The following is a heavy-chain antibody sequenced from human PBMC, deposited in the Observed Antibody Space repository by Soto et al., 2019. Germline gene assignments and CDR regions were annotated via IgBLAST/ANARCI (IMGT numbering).Heavy chain of an antibody. CDR1: GFSLTTGKMG. Sequence: SGPTVVNPIETLTLTCTVSGFSLTTGKMGVSWIRQPPGKALEWLAHIFSDNERSYSTSLQGRLTISKDTSGSQVVLSMTNVDPVDTATYYCARMNVDSYQFYYAMDVWGQGTTVTVSS. CDR3: ARMNVDSYQFYYAMDV. J-gene: IGHJ6*02. D-gene: IGHD4-17*01. CDR2: IFSDNER. V-gene: IGHV2-26*01.